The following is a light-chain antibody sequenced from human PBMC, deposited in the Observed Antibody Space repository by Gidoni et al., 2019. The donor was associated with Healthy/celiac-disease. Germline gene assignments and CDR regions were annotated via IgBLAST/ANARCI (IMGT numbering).Light chain of an antibody. V-gene: IGLV1-44*01. CDR2: SNN. CDR1: SSNIVSNT. CDR3: AAWDDSLNPHVV. J-gene: IGLJ2*01. Sequence: QSVLTQPPSASGTPGQMVTIPCSGSSSNIVSNTVNWYQQLPGTAPKLLIYSNNQRPAGVPDRFSGSKSGTSASLAISGLQSEDEADYYCAAWDDSLNPHVVFGGGTKLTVL.